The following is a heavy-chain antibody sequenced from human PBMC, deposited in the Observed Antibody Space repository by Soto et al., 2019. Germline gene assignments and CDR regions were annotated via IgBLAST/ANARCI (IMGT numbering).Heavy chain of an antibody. CDR1: GFTFSTYG. V-gene: IGHV3-23*01. CDR2: ISGSGDST. CDR3: AISGTRFTNTYFSDYFDS. Sequence: PGGSLRLSCAASGFTFSTYGMSWVRQAPGKGLEWVSGISGSGDSTYYAESVKGRFTISRVNSKKTLYLQMNSLRAEDTALYYCAISGTRFTNTYFSDYFDSWGQGTLVTVSS. D-gene: IGHD3-10*01. J-gene: IGHJ4*02.